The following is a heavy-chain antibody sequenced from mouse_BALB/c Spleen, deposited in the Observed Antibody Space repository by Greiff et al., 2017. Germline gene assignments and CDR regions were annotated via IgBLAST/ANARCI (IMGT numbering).Heavy chain of an antibody. CDR2: ISTYYGDA. J-gene: IGHJ2*01. Sequence: QVQLQQSGAELVRPGVSVKISCKGSGYTFTDYAMHWVKQSPAKSLEWIGVISTYYGDASYNQKFKGKATMTVDKSSSTAYMERARLTSEDSAIYYCARDDGILYFDDWGQGTTLTVSS. CDR1: GYTFTDYA. V-gene: IGHV1S137*01. CDR3: ARDDGILYFDD. D-gene: IGHD2-3*01.